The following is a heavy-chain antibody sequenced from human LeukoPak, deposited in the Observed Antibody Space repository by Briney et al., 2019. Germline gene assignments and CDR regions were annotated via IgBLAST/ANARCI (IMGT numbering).Heavy chain of an antibody. CDR2: INPNSGGT. Sequence: ASVKVSCKASGYTFTGYYMHWVRQAPGQGLEWMGWINPNSGGTNYAQKFQGRVTMTRDTSISTAYMELSRLRSDDTAVYYCARWFGELFLILDYWGQGTLVTVSS. CDR1: GYTFTGYY. CDR3: ARWFGELFLILDY. D-gene: IGHD3-10*01. J-gene: IGHJ4*02. V-gene: IGHV1-2*02.